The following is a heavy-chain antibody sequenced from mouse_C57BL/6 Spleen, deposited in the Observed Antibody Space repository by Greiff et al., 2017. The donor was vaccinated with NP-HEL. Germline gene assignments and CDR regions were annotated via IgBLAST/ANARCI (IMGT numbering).Heavy chain of an antibody. V-gene: IGHV1-15*01. CDR1: GYTFTDYE. CDR2: IDPETGGT. Sequence: QVQLKQSGAELVRPGASVTLSCKASGYTFTDYEMHWVKQTPVHGLEWIGAIDPETGGTAYKQKFKGKAILTEYKSSSTAYMELRSLTSEDSAVYYCTQRSYWYFDVWGTGTTVTVSS. J-gene: IGHJ1*03. CDR3: TQRSYWYFDV.